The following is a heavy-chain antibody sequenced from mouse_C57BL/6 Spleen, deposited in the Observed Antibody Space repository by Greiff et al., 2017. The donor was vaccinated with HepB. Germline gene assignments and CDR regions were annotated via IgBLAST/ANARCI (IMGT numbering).Heavy chain of an antibody. D-gene: IGHD2-4*01. V-gene: IGHV1-63*01. CDR2: IYPGGGYT. Sequence: QVQLQQSGAELVRPGTSVKMSCKASGYTFTNYWIGWAKQRPGHGLEWIGEIYPGGGYTNYNEKFKGKATLTADKSSSTAYMQFSSLTSEDSAIYYCARLDYDQGYFDYWGQGTTLTVSS. J-gene: IGHJ2*01. CDR3: ARLDYDQGYFDY. CDR1: GYTFTNYW.